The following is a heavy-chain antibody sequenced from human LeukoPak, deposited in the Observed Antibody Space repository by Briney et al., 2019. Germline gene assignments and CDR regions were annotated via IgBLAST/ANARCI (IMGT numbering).Heavy chain of an antibody. D-gene: IGHD6-19*01. J-gene: IGHJ4*02. CDR2: IIPIFGTA. V-gene: IGHV1-69*13. Sequence: SVKVSCKASGGTFSSYAISWVRQAPGQGLEWMGGIIPIFGTANYAQKFQGRVTITADESTSTAYMELSSLRSEDTAAYYCARDPLLSRGSSYAVYWGQGTLVTVSS. CDR1: GGTFSSYA. CDR3: ARDPLLSRGSSYAVY.